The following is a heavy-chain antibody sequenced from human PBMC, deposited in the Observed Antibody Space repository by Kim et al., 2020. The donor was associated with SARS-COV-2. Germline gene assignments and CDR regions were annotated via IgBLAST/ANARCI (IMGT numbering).Heavy chain of an antibody. V-gene: IGHV3-11*05. Sequence: RFTISRDNPKNSLYLQMNSLRAEDTAVYYCARDPSRGSGYSNYYYYGMDVWGQGTTVTVSS. CDR3: ARDPSRGSGYSNYYYYGMDV. D-gene: IGHD3-22*01. J-gene: IGHJ6*02.